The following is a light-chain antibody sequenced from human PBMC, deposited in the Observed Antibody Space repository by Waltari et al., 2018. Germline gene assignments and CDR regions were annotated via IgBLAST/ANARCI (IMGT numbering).Light chain of an antibody. V-gene: IGLV2-11*01. CDR2: DIF. J-gene: IGLJ3*02. Sequence: QSALTQPHSVSGSVGESVTISCTGTGLGYVSWYQQLPGKAPKLLIYDIFQRPSGVPDRFVGSKSGNAASLTVSGLQTEDEADYYCCSFEGTWVFGGGTKLTVL. CDR3: CSFEGTWV. CDR1: GLGY.